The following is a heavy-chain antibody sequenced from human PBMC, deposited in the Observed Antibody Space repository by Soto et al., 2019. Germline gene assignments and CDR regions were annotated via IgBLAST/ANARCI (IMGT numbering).Heavy chain of an antibody. CDR2: TGLNGRTT. CDR3: ATLHSTSRSFDY. D-gene: IGHD6-6*01. CDR1: GFTFSMSA. Sequence: EVQLLESGGGLVQPGGSLRLSCAASGFTFSMSAMSWVRQAPGKGLEWVSTTGLNGRTTYYADSVKGRFTVSRDNSKNTLDLQMNSLRAEDTAVYYCATLHSTSRSFDYWGQGTLVTVSS. V-gene: IGHV3-23*01. J-gene: IGHJ4*02.